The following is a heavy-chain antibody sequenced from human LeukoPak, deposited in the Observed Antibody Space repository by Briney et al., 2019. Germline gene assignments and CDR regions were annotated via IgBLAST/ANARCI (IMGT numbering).Heavy chain of an antibody. V-gene: IGHV3-43*01. J-gene: IGHJ4*02. CDR3: AKDISAGGDDY. D-gene: IGHD3-16*01. CDR1: GFAFDDYT. CDR2: ISWDGGST. Sequence: QSGGSLRLSCAASGFAFDDYTMHWVRQAPGKGLEWVSLISWDGGSTYYADSVKGRFTISRDNSKNSLYLQMNSLRTEDTALYYCAKDISAGGDDYWGQGTLVTVSS.